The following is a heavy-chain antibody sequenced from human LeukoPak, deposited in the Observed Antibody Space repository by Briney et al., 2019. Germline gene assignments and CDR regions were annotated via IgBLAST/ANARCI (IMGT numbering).Heavy chain of an antibody. D-gene: IGHD4-23*01. CDR1: GYTFTSYY. CDR3: ARTHDYGGLSHPSFFDY. V-gene: IGHV1-46*01. CDR2: INPSGGST. Sequence: ASVKVSCKASGYTFTSYYMHWVRQAPGQGLEWMGIINPSGGSTSYAQKFQGRVTMTRDTSTSTVYMELSSLRSEDTAVYYCARTHDYGGLSHPSFFDYWGQGTLVTVSS. J-gene: IGHJ4*02.